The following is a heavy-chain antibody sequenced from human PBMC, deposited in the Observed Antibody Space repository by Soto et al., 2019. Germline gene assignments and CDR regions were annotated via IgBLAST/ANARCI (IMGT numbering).Heavy chain of an antibody. Sequence: SETLSLTCTVSGDSISSSSYYWGWIRQPPGKGLEWIGSIYYSGSTYYNPSLKSRVTISVDTSKNQFSLKLSSVTAADTAVYYCARRSTGPTYYYYYTDVWGKGTTVTVSS. CDR1: GDSISSSSYY. CDR3: ARRSTGPTYYYYYTDV. CDR2: IYYSGST. V-gene: IGHV4-39*01. J-gene: IGHJ6*03.